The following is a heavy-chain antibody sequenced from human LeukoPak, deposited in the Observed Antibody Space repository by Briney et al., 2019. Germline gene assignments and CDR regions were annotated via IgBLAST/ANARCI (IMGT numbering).Heavy chain of an antibody. CDR2: ISGSGDST. V-gene: IGHV3-23*01. CDR1: GFTFSSYA. CDR3: AKVGGRAWGYYFDS. J-gene: IGHJ4*02. D-gene: IGHD2-15*01. Sequence: GGSLRLSCAASGFTFSSYAMSWVRQAPGKGLEWVSAISGSGDSTYYADSVKGRFTISRDNSKNTLYLQMNSLRAEDTAVYYCAKVGGRAWGYYFDSWGQGTLVTVSS.